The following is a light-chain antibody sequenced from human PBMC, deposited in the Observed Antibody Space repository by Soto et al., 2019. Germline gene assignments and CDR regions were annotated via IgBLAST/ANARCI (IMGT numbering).Light chain of an antibody. Sequence: EIVLTQSPATLSLSPGERATLSCRASQSVSSYLAWYQHKPGKAPRLLIYDAANRATGIPARFSGSGSGTDFTLTISSLEPEDFAVYYCQQRSNWSWTFGQGTKVEIK. CDR1: QSVSSY. V-gene: IGKV3-11*01. CDR2: DAA. CDR3: QQRSNWSWT. J-gene: IGKJ1*01.